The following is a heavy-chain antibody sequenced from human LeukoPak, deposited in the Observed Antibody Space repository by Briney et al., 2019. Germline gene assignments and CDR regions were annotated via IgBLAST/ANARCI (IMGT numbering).Heavy chain of an antibody. D-gene: IGHD6-19*01. CDR1: GYTFTSYA. CDR2: INTNTGNP. V-gene: IGHV7-4-1*02. J-gene: IGHJ4*02. Sequence: ASVKVCCKASGYTFTSYAMNWVRQAPGQGLEWMRWINTNTGNPTYAQGFTGRFVFSLDTSVSTAYLQISSLKAEDTAVYYCASRGGLSSGWYFDFDYWGQGTLVTVSS. CDR3: ASRGGLSSGWYFDFDY.